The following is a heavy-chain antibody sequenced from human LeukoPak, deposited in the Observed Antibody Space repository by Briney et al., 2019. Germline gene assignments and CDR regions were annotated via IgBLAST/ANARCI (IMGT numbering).Heavy chain of an antibody. CDR1: GFTFGDYA. CDR3: TRDIDFWSGYPMY. J-gene: IGHJ4*02. CDR2: IRSKAYGGTT. V-gene: IGHV3-49*04. Sequence: PGGSLRLSCTASGFTFGDYAMSWVRQAPGKGLEWVGFIRSKAYGGTTEYAASVKGRFTISRDDSKSIAYLQMNSLKTEDTAVYYCTRDIDFWSGYPMYWGQGTLVTVSS. D-gene: IGHD3-3*01.